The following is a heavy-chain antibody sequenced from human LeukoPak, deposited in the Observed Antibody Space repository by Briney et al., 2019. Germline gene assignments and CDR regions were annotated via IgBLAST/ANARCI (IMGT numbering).Heavy chain of an antibody. V-gene: IGHV4-59*01. Sequence: SESRSLACLVYSPSLSALYCNWIRQPQGKVIECIADIAYIGNTTYSPSLTRRGTRSFDTSNSKFALRLNSVTAADTAVYYCASYSFGSYNIDFWGQGVLVTVSS. CDR2: IAYIGNT. CDR3: ASYSFGSYNIDF. J-gene: IGHJ4*02. D-gene: IGHD6-19*01. CDR1: SPSLSALY.